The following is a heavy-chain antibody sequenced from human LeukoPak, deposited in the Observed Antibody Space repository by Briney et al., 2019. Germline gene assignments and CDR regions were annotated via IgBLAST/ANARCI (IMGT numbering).Heavy chain of an antibody. Sequence: GGSLRLSCAASGFTFSSYEMNWVRQAPGKGLEWVSYISSSGSTIYYADSVKGRFTISRDNAKNSLYLQMNSLRAEGTAVYYCARGGSYYYDSSGYYPLDYWGQGTLVTVSS. CDR2: ISSSGSTI. CDR3: ARGGSYYYDSSGYYPLDY. J-gene: IGHJ4*02. V-gene: IGHV3-48*03. CDR1: GFTFSSYE. D-gene: IGHD3-22*01.